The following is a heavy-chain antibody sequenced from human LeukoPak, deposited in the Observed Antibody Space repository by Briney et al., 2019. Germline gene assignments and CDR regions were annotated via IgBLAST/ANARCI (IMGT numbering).Heavy chain of an antibody. J-gene: IGHJ3*01. D-gene: IGHD5-12*01. V-gene: IGHV3-23*01. Sequence: GGSLRLSCAASGFTFGDYAMTWVRQAPGKGLEWVSSISSRNGNTFHSDSVKGRFTISRDDSKNTLYIQMNTLRAEDTAIYYCAKDRGLYSGVFAHDVWGQGTLVAVSS. CDR1: GFTFGDYA. CDR3: AKDRGLYSGVFAHDV. CDR2: ISSRNGNT.